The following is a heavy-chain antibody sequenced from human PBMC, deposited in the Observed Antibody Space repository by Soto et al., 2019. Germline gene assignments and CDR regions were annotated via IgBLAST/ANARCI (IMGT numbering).Heavy chain of an antibody. CDR3: ARDLDGHHDETSGPFPRPG. J-gene: IGHJ1*01. V-gene: IGHV4-30-4*01. D-gene: IGHD3-22*01. CDR2: IHSSGSI. CDR1: GGSIRSDDSY. Sequence: PSETLSLTCTVSGGSIRSDDSYWSWIRQAPGRGLEWIGYIHSSGSIYYNPSLKRRATMSIDTAGSRFSLKVSSVTVADTAVYYCARDLDGHHDETSGPFPRPGWGQGTLVTVSS.